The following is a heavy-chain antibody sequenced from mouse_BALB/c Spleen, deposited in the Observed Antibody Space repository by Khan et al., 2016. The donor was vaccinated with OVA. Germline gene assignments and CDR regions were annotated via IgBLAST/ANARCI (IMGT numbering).Heavy chain of an antibody. Sequence: QVQLKQSGPGLVAPSQSLSITCTVSGFSLTGYGVNWVRQPPGKGLEWLGMIWGDGSTDYNSALKSRLSITKDNSKSQVFLKMNSLHTDDTARYYCARAYYANYREAMDYWGKGNSVTVAS. CDR2: IWGDGST. CDR3: ARAYYANYREAMDY. J-gene: IGHJ4*01. CDR1: GFSLTGYG. D-gene: IGHD2-10*01. V-gene: IGHV2-6-7*01.